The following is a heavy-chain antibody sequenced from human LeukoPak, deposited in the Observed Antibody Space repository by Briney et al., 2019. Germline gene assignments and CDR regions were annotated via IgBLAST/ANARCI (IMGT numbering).Heavy chain of an antibody. CDR2: MNPNSGNT. J-gene: IGHJ5*02. V-gene: IGHV1-8*01. Sequence: ASVKVSCKASGYTFTSYDINWVRQVTGRGLEWMGWMNPNSGNTGYAQKFQGRVTMTRNTSISTAYMELSSLRSEDTAVYYCARGHQLLYDVEFDPWGQGTLVTVSS. CDR3: ARGHQLLYDVEFDP. D-gene: IGHD2-2*02. CDR1: GYTFTSYD.